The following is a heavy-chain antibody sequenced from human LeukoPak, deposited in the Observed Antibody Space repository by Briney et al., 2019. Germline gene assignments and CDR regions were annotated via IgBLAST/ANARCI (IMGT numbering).Heavy chain of an antibody. Sequence: GGSLRLSCAASGFTFSSYAMSWVRQAPGKGLEWVSAISGSGGSTYYADSVKGRFTISRDNAKNSLYLQMNSLRAEDTAVYYCARVWLVYWFDPWGQGTLVTVSS. V-gene: IGHV3-23*01. CDR1: GFTFSSYA. CDR3: ARVWLVYWFDP. CDR2: ISGSGGST. J-gene: IGHJ5*02. D-gene: IGHD6-19*01.